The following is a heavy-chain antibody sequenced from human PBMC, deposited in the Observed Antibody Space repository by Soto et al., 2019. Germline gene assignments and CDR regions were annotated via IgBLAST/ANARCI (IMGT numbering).Heavy chain of an antibody. CDR2: IYYSGST. D-gene: IGHD5-12*01. CDR3: ARCVRDGYNSGHYGMDV. J-gene: IGHJ6*02. CDR1: GGSISSYY. Sequence: SETLSLTCTVSGGSISSYYWSWIRQPPGKRLEWIGYIYYSGSTNYNPSIKSRVTISVDTSKNQFSLKLSSVTAADTAVYYCARCVRDGYNSGHYGMDVWGQGTTVTVSS. V-gene: IGHV4-59*01.